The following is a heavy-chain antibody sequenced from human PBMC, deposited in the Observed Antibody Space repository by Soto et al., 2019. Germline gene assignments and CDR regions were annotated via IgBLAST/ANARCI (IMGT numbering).Heavy chain of an antibody. CDR1: GYTFTGYY. J-gene: IGHJ4*02. CDR2: INSNSGGT. Sequence: QVQLVQSGAEVKKPGASVKVSCKASGYTFTGYYIHWVRQAPGQGLEWMGWINSNSGGTNYAQKFQGRVTMTRDTSICTAYMELSRLRSDETAVYYCARTQTNDYWGQGSLITVSS. V-gene: IGHV1-2*02. CDR3: ARTQTNDY.